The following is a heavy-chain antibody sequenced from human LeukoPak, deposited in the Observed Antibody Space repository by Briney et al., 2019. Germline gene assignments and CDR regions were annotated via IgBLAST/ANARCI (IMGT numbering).Heavy chain of an antibody. Sequence: SETLSLTCAVYGGSFSGYYWSWIRQPPGKGLEWIGEIKHSGSTNYNPSLKSRVTISVDTSKNQFSLKLSSVTAADTAVYYCARGGVVGTLDYWGQGTLVTVSS. J-gene: IGHJ4*02. CDR2: IKHSGST. D-gene: IGHD2-2*01. CDR1: GGSFSGYY. V-gene: IGHV4-34*01. CDR3: ARGGVVGTLDY.